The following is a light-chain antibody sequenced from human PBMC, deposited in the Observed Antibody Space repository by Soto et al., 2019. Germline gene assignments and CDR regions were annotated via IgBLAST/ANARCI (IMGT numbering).Light chain of an antibody. CDR2: AAS. J-gene: IGKJ4*01. CDR1: QSVSNY. V-gene: IGKV1-27*01. Sequence: DIQMTQSPSSLSASVGDRVTMTFRTSQSVSNYLNWYQQKSGKAPKLLIYAASTLQTGVPSRFSGSGSGTDFTLTISSLQPEDVAAYYCQKYNSAPLTFGGGTKVDIK. CDR3: QKYNSAPLT.